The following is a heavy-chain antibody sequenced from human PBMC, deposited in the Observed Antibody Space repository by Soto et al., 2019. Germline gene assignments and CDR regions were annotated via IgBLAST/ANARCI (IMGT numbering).Heavy chain of an antibody. CDR1: GGSITSGGYF. CDR2: IYHSGST. CDR3: ASEGLFRTFFDY. J-gene: IGHJ4*02. V-gene: IGHV4-31*03. D-gene: IGHD2-2*01. Sequence: QVQLQESGPRLVKPSQTLSLTCSVSGGSITSGGYFWSWLRQHPGKGLEWIGNIYHSGSTYYNQSLKSRVTISLETSKSQFSLKLSSVTAADTAVYYCASEGLFRTFFDYWGQGTLVTVSS.